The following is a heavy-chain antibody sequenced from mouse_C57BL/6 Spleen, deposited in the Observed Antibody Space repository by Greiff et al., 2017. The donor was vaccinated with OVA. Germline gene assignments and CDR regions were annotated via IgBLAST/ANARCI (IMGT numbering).Heavy chain of an antibody. J-gene: IGHJ4*01. CDR3: TTEPSMDY. V-gene: IGHV14-4*01. Sequence: EVQLQQSGAELVRPGASVKLSCTASGFNITDDYMHWVKQRPDQGLEWIGWIDPENGDTEYASKFQGKATITADTSSNTAYLQLSSLTSEDTAVYYCTTEPSMDYWGQGTSVTVSS. CDR2: IDPENGDT. CDR1: GFNITDDY.